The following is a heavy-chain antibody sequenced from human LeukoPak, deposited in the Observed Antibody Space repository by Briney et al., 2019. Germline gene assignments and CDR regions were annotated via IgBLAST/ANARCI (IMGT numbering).Heavy chain of an antibody. Sequence: GGSLRLSCAASGFTFSSYAMSWVRQAPGKGLEWVSAISGSGGSTYYADSVKGRFTISRDNFKNTLYLQMNSLRAEDTAVYYCAKDFSGLIVVVPADDAFDIWGQGTMVTVSS. V-gene: IGHV3-23*01. CDR1: GFTFSSYA. D-gene: IGHD2-2*01. CDR2: ISGSGGST. CDR3: AKDFSGLIVVVPADDAFDI. J-gene: IGHJ3*02.